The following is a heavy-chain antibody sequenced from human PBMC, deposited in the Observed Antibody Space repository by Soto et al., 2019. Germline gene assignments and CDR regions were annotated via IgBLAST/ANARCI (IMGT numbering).Heavy chain of an antibody. CDR3: AKDRHRSGSPHPFDY. CDR1: GVTFSSYA. V-gene: IGHV3-23*01. Sequence: EVHLLESGGGLVQPGGALRPSCVASGVTFSSYAMSWVRKATGKGLEWVPAVSKSGLDTNYADFVQGRFTISRDNSKNTLYLQMNSLRAEDTAVYYCAKDRHRSGSPHPFDYWGQGTMVTVSS. J-gene: IGHJ4*02. CDR2: VSKSGLDT. D-gene: IGHD3-22*01.